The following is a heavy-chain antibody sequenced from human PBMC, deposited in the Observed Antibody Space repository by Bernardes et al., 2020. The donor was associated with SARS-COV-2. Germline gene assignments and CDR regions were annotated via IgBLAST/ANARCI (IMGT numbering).Heavy chain of an antibody. V-gene: IGHV3-30*18. J-gene: IGHJ6*02. CDR2: ISYDGSNK. CDR3: AKDGYYYDSSGYYFRVGYYYYGMDV. CDR1: GFTFSSYG. Sequence: GGSLRLSCAASGFTFSSYGMHWVRQAPGKGLEWVAVISYDGSNKYYADSVKGRFTISRDNSKNTLYLQMNSLRAEDTAVYYCAKDGYYYDSSGYYFRVGYYYYGMDVWGQGTTVTVSS. D-gene: IGHD3-22*01.